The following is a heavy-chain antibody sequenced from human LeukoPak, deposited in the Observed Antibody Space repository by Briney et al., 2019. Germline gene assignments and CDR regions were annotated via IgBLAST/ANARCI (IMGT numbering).Heavy chain of an antibody. D-gene: IGHD3-10*02. Sequence: GGSLRLSCAASGFTFSSYSMNWVRQAPGKGLEWVSYISSSSSTIYYADSVKGRFTISRDNAKNSLYLQMNSLRAEDTAVYYCARDLAYYYDWGFFDYWGQGTLVTVSS. V-gene: IGHV3-48*01. CDR1: GFTFSSYS. J-gene: IGHJ4*02. CDR2: ISSSSSTI. CDR3: ARDLAYYYDWGFFDY.